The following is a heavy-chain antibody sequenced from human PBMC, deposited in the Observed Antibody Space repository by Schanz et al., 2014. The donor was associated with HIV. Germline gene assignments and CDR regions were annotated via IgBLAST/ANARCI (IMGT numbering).Heavy chain of an antibody. CDR2: IWFDGSNK. CDR3: AREGPTVTPGYYYGMDV. D-gene: IGHD4-17*01. Sequence: QVQLVESGGGVVQPGRSLRLSCAASGFTFSSYGMHWVRQAPGKGLEWVAVIWFDGSNKYYADSVKGRFTISRDNSKNRLFLQMNSLRAEDRALYYCAREGPTVTPGYYYGMDVWGQGTLVTVSS. CDR1: GFTFSSYG. J-gene: IGHJ6*02. V-gene: IGHV3-33*01.